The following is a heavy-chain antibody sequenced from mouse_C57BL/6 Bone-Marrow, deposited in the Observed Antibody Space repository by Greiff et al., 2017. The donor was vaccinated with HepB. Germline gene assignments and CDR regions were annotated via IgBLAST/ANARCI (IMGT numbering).Heavy chain of an antibody. CDR3: ASTYDYDGWYFDV. Sequence: VQLQQPGAELVRPGSSVKLSCKASGYTFTSYWMDWVKQRPGQGLEWIGNIYPSNSETHYNQKFKDKGTLTLDKSSSTAYMQLSSLTSEDSGVYYCASTYDYDGWYFDVWGTGTTVTVSS. V-gene: IGHV1-61*01. CDR1: GYTFTSYW. CDR2: IYPSNSET. J-gene: IGHJ1*03. D-gene: IGHD2-4*01.